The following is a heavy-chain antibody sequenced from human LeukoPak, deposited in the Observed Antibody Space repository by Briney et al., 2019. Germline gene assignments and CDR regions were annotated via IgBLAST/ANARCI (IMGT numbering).Heavy chain of an antibody. CDR2: IYHSGST. D-gene: IGHD3-22*01. CDR1: GGSISSSNW. Sequence: PSETLSLTCAVSGGSISSSNWWSWVRQPPGKGLEWIGEIYHSGSTNYNLSLKSRVTISVDKSKNQFSLKLSSVTAADTAVYYCARDPSHYYDSSGYDGYWGQGTLVTVSS. J-gene: IGHJ4*02. V-gene: IGHV4-4*02. CDR3: ARDPSHYYDSSGYDGY.